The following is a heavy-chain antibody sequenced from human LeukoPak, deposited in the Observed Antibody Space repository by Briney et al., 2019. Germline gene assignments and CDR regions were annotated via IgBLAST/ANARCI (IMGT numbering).Heavy chain of an antibody. V-gene: IGHV4-59*01. CDR1: GGSISSYY. J-gene: IGHJ6*02. D-gene: IGHD6-13*01. CDR2: IYYSGST. Sequence: PSETLSLTCTVSGGSISSYYWSWIRQPPGKGLEWIGYIYYSGSTNYNPSLKSRVTISVDTSKNQFSLKLSSVTAADTAVYYCARVIGSYSSSWYDYYYGMDVWGQGTTVTVSS. CDR3: ARVIGSYSSSWYDYYYGMDV.